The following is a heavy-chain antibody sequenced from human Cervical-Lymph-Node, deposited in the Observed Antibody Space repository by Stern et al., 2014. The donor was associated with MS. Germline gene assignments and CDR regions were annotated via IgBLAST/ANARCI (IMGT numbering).Heavy chain of an antibody. D-gene: IGHD5-18*01. CDR3: ARLDTAMVTFDY. CDR1: GFSLSTSGMC. CDR2: IDWDDDK. V-gene: IGHV2-70*01. J-gene: IGHJ4*02. Sequence: ESCPALVKPTQTLTLTCTFSGFSLSTSGMCVSWIRQPPGKALEWLALIDWDDDKYYSTSLKTRLTISKDTSKNQVVLTMTNMDPVDTATYYCARLDTAMVTFDYWGQGTLVTVSS.